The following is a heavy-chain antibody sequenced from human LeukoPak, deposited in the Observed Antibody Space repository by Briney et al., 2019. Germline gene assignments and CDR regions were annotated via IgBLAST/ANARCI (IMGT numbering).Heavy chain of an antibody. D-gene: IGHD2-15*01. CDR2: ISLDGSTK. CDR1: GFTFSQYG. J-gene: IGHJ4*02. V-gene: IGHV3-30*18. CDR3: AKQDSCSGGSCYAHHFDS. Sequence: GGSLRLSCAASGFTFSQYGMHWVRQAPGKGLEWVALISLDGSTKYYADSVKGRFTISRDNSKNTLYLQMNSLRAEDTAVYHCAKQDSCSGGSCYAHHFDSWGQGTLVTVSS.